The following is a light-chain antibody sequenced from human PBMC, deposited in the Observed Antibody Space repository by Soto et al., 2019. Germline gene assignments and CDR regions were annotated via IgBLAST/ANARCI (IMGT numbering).Light chain of an antibody. J-gene: IGKJ1*01. CDR2: DAS. CDR3: QQYNSYSQT. Sequence: DIQMTQSPSTLSASVGDGVTITCRASQSISTWLAWYQQKPGKAPKLLIYDASSLQSGVPSGFSGSASGTEFTLTISSLQPDDFATYYCQQYNSYSQTFGQGTKVDIK. CDR1: QSISTW. V-gene: IGKV1-5*01.